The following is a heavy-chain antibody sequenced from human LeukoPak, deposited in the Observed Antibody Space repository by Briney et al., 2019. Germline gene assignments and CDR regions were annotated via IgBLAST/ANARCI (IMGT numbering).Heavy chain of an antibody. D-gene: IGHD6-13*01. CDR2: IYSGGTI. Sequence: GGSLRLSCAASGFTVSSIYMNWVRQAPGKGLEWVSVIYSGGTIYYADSVKGRFTISRDNSKNTLYLQMNRLRAEDTAVYYCARASTIGAAGLFDFWGQGTLVTVSS. V-gene: IGHV3-53*01. CDR3: ARASTIGAAGLFDF. CDR1: GFTVSSIY. J-gene: IGHJ4*02.